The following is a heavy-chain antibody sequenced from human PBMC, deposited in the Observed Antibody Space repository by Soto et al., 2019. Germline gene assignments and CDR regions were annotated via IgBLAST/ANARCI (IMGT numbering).Heavy chain of an antibody. V-gene: IGHV1-3*01. Sequence: ASVKVSCKASGYTFTSYAMHWVRQAPGQRLEWMGWINAGNGNTKYSQKFQGRVTITRDTSASTAYMELSSLRSEDTAVYYCARGGGYCSGGSCSDAFDIWGQGTMVTVS. CDR2: INAGNGNT. D-gene: IGHD2-15*01. J-gene: IGHJ3*02. CDR3: ARGGGYCSGGSCSDAFDI. CDR1: GYTFTSYA.